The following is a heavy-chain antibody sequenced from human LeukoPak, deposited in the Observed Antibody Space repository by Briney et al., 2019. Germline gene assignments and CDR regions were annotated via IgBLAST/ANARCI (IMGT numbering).Heavy chain of an antibody. CDR1: GGSISGYY. J-gene: IGHJ5*02. Sequence: PSETLSLTCTVSGGSISGYYWSWIRQPAGKGLEWIGRIYTNGGTTYNPSLKSRVTMSVDTSRNQFSLKLSSVTAADTAVYYCARATSWYVSCFDPWGQGTLVTVSS. CDR2: IYTNGGT. CDR3: ARATSWYVSCFDP. D-gene: IGHD2-2*01. V-gene: IGHV4-4*07.